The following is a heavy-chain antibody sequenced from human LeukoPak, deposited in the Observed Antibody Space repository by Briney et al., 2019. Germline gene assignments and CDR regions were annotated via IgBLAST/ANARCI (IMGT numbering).Heavy chain of an antibody. J-gene: IGHJ4*02. CDR2: IYYSGST. D-gene: IGHD1-7*01. Sequence: SETLSLTCTVSGGSVSFYYWSWIRQPPGKGLEWIGYIYYSGSTNYNPSLKSRVTISVDTSKNQFSLKLTSVTAADTAVYYCVRDRELNYWGQGTLVTVSS. V-gene: IGHV4-59*02. CDR1: GGSVSFYY. CDR3: VRDRELNY.